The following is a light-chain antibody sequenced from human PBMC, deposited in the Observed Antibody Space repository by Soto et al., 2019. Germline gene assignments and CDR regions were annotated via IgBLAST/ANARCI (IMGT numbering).Light chain of an antibody. CDR1: QTVNSDY. CDR3: QQYNDWPPCT. CDR2: ATS. J-gene: IGKJ2*02. V-gene: IGKV3-20*01. Sequence: EIVLTRSPGTLSLSPGETATLSCRASQTVNSDYLAWFQQRPGQAPRLLIFATSRRATDIPDRFSGSGSGTNFTLTISSLQSEDFAVYYCQQYNDWPPCTFGQGTKVDIK.